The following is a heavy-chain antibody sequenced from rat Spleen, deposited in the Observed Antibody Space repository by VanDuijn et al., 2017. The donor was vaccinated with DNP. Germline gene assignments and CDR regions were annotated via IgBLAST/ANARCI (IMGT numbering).Heavy chain of an antibody. CDR3: ARSDSYGFPY. D-gene: IGHD1-2*01. CDR1: GFTFSDYY. V-gene: IGHV5-29*01. J-gene: IGHJ3*01. Sequence: EVQLVESDGGLVQPGRSLKLSCAVSGFTFSDYYMAWVRQAPAKGLEWVATISYNGGTTYYRDSVKGRFTISRDNAKSTLYLQMDSLRSEDTATYYCARSDSYGFPYWGQGTLVTVSS. CDR2: ISYNGGTT.